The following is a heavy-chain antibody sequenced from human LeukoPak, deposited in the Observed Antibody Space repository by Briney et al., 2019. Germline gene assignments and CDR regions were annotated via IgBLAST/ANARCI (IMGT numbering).Heavy chain of an antibody. CDR3: ARTYGSYFRSFDY. CDR1: GGSISSYY. Sequence: SETLPLTCTVSGGSISSYYWSWIRQHPGKGLEWIGYIYYSGSTYYNPSLKSRVTISVDTSKNQFSLKLSSVTAADTAVYYCARTYGSYFRSFDYWGQGTQVTVSS. V-gene: IGHV4-59*06. D-gene: IGHD1-26*01. J-gene: IGHJ4*02. CDR2: IYYSGST.